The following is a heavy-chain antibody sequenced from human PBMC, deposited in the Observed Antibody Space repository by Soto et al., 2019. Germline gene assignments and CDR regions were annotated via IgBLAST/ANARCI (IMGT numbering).Heavy chain of an antibody. Sequence: GASVKVSCKASGGTFSSYAISWVRQAPGQGLEWMGGIIPIFGTANYAQKFQGRVTITADESTSTAYMELSSLRSEDTAVYYCACGRDILTALGYWGQGTLVTVSS. V-gene: IGHV1-69*13. CDR2: IIPIFGTA. D-gene: IGHD3-9*01. J-gene: IGHJ4*02. CDR3: ACGRDILTALGY. CDR1: GGTFSSYA.